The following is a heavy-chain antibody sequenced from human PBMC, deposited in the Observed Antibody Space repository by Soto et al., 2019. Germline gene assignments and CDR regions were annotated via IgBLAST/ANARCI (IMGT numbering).Heavy chain of an antibody. CDR2: IYHSGST. D-gene: IGHD3-3*02. V-gene: IGHV4-4*02. CDR1: GGSIGSSNW. J-gene: IGHJ6*02. Sequence: SETLSLTCAVSGGSIGSSNWWSWVRQPPGKGLEWIGEIYHSGSTNYNPSLKSRVTISVDKSKNQFSLKLSSVTAADTAVYYCASRIYYYYGMDVWGQGTTVTVSS. CDR3: ASRIYYYYGMDV.